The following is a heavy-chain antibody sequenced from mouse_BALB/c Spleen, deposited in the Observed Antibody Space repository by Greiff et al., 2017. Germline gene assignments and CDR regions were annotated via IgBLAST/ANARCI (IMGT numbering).Heavy chain of an antibody. CDR2: IDPANGNT. CDR3: ARGANWDYFDY. V-gene: IGHV14-3*02. CDR1: GFNIKDTY. D-gene: IGHD4-1*01. J-gene: IGHJ2*01. Sequence: EVQLQQSGAELVKPGASVKLSCTASGFNIKDTYMHWVKQRPEQGLEWIGRIDPANGNTKYDPKFQGKATITADTSSNTAYLQLSSLTSEDTAVYYCARGANWDYFDYGGQGTTLTVSS.